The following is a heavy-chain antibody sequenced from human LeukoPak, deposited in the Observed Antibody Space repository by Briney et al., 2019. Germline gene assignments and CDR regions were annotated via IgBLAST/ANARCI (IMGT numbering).Heavy chain of an antibody. D-gene: IGHD3/OR15-3a*01. CDR2: INWNGDST. J-gene: IGHJ6*03. CDR1: GFTFDDYG. Sequence: PGGSLRLSCAASGFTFDDYGMSWVRQAPGKGLEWVSGINWNGDSTGYTDSVKGRFTISRDNARNSLYLQMNSLRAEDTALYYCARDHLLDWYYYYMDVWGKGTTVTVSS. V-gene: IGHV3-20*04. CDR3: ARDHLLDWYYYYMDV.